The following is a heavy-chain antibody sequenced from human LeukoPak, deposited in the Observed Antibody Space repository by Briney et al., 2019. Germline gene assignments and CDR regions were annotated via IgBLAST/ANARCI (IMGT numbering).Heavy chain of an antibody. CDR1: GYTFTNYW. CDR3: ARTAEASSGYSY. J-gene: IGHJ4*02. CDR2: IYPGDSDT. D-gene: IGHD3-22*01. V-gene: IGHV5-51*01. Sequence: GESLKISCKVSGYTFTNYWIGWVRQMPGKGLEWMGIIYPGDSDTRYSPSFQGQVTISADKSITTAYLQWSSLKASDTAMYYCARTAEASSGYSYWGQGTLVIVSS.